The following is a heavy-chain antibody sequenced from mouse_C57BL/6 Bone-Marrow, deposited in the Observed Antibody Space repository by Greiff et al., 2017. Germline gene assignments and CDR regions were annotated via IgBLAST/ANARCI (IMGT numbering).Heavy chain of an antibody. J-gene: IGHJ4*01. D-gene: IGHD4-1*02. Sequence: VQLQQSGTVLARPGASVKMSCKTSGYTFTSYWMHWVKQRPGQGLEWIGAIYPGNSDTSYNQKFKGKAKLTAVTSASTAYMELSSLTNEDSAVCYSYKGQLGYYYAKDYRGQGTSDAVSS. CDR2: IYPGNSDT. CDR3: YKGQLGYYYAKDY. V-gene: IGHV1-5*01. CDR1: GYTFTSYW.